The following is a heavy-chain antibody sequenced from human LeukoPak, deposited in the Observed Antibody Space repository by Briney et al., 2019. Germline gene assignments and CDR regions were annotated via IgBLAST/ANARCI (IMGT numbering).Heavy chain of an antibody. CDR3: ARGGYTYGPATLGALDI. Sequence: HPGGSLRLSCAATGFTFSNYAIHWGRQAPGKGLEWVAFISDDGSRQHYADSVKGRFTIPRDNAKNTLYLQMNSLRAEDTAVYYCARGGYTYGPATLGALDIWGPGTMVPVSS. J-gene: IGHJ3*02. CDR1: GFTFSNYA. V-gene: IGHV3-30-3*01. CDR2: ISDDGSRQ. D-gene: IGHD5-18*01.